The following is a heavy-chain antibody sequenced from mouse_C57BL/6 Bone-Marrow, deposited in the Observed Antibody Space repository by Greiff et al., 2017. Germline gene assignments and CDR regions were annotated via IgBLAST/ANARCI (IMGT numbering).Heavy chain of an antibody. CDR1: GYAFSSSW. CDR3: ALYYDNDN. CDR2: IYPGDGDT. V-gene: IGHV1-82*01. D-gene: IGHD2-1*01. J-gene: IGHJ2*01. Sequence: QVQLQQSGPELVKPGASVKISCKASGYAFSSSWMNWVKQRPGKGLEWIGRIYPGDGDTNYNGKFKGKATLTADKSSSTAYMQLSSLTSEDSAVYFCALYYDNDNWGQGTTLSVSS.